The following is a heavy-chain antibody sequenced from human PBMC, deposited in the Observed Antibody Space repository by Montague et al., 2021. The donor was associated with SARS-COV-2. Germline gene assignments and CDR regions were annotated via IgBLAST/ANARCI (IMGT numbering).Heavy chain of an antibody. J-gene: IGHJ4*02. CDR3: ARGSRVVGITQGFRY. D-gene: IGHD2-21*01. V-gene: IGHV4-34*01. CDR2: IDHGGNT. Sequence: WVRQSPGKGLEWIGEIDHGGNTNYNPSLKSRVTISVDTSKNQFSLNLTSVTAADTAMYYCARGSRVVGITQGFRYWGQGTQVAVSS.